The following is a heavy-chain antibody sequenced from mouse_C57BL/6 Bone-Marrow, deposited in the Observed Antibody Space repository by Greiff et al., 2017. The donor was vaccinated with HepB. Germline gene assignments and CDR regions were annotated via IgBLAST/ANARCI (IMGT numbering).Heavy chain of an antibody. Sequence: QVQLQQSGAELMKPGASVKLSCKATGYTFTGYWIEWVKQRPGHGLEWIGEILPGSGSTNYNEKFKGKATFTADTSSNTAYLQLISLTTEDSAIYYGARNIIRGSSLYYYAMDYWGQGTSVTVSS. CDR3: ARNIIRGSSLYYYAMDY. V-gene: IGHV1-9*01. D-gene: IGHD1-1*01. CDR2: ILPGSGST. CDR1: GYTFTGYW. J-gene: IGHJ4*01.